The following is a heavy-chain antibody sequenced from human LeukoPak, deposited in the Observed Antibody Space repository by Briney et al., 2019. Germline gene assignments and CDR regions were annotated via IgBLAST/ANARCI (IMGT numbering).Heavy chain of an antibody. J-gene: IGHJ4*02. D-gene: IGHD2-8*02. CDR1: GYTFTSYY. CDR2: MNPSDGST. V-gene: IGHV1-46*01. CDR3: VKSRTTGSASSDY. Sequence: ASVKVSCKASGYTFTSYYIHWVRQAPGQGLEWMGIMNPSDGSTSYAQKFRGRVTMTRDTSTTTVYMEMSNLSSEDTAMYYCVKSRTTGSASSDYWGQGTLVTVSS.